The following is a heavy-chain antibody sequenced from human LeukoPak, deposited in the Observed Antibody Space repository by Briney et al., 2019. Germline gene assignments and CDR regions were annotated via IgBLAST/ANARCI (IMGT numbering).Heavy chain of an antibody. CDR1: GFTFSNYC. V-gene: IGHV3-74*01. Sequence: GGSLRLSCAASGFTFSNYCMHWVRQVPGKGLVWVSRINDDGSATFYADSVKGRFTISRDNAKNTLFLEINSLRSEDTAVYYCAREILAPGKTHDYWGPGTPVTVSS. CDR2: INDDGSAT. CDR3: AREILAPGKTHDY. J-gene: IGHJ4*02.